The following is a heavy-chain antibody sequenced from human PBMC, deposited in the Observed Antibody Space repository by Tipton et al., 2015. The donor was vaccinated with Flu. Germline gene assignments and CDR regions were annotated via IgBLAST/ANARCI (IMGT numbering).Heavy chain of an antibody. Sequence: TLSLTCTVSGGSISSGGYYWSWIRQHPGKGLEWIGRIYTSGSTNYNPSLKSRVTISVDTSKNQFSLKLSSVTAADTAVYYCARDATMVRGPYYYYGMDVWGQGTTVTVSS. CDR3: ARDATMVRGPYYYYGMDV. CDR1: GGSISSGGYY. V-gene: IGHV4-61*02. CDR2: IYTSGST. J-gene: IGHJ6*02. D-gene: IGHD3-10*01.